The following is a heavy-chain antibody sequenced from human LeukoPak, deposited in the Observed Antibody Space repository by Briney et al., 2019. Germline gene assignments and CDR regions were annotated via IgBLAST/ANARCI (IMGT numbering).Heavy chain of an antibody. J-gene: IGHJ4*02. Sequence: PSETLSLTCTVSGGSTSIYYWNWIRQPPGKGLEWIGYISYTGSTNYNPSLKSRVSISLGTSKNQFSLKLSSVTAADTAVYYWARLPEFGSGWYFDYWGQGTLVTVSS. CDR2: ISYTGST. CDR1: GGSTSIYY. V-gene: IGHV4-59*08. D-gene: IGHD6-19*01. CDR3: ARLPEFGSGWYFDY.